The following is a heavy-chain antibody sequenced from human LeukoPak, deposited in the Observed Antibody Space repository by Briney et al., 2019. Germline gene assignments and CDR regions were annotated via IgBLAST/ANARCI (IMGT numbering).Heavy chain of an antibody. CDR3: ARDDSSGSTGVDY. D-gene: IGHD6-19*01. J-gene: IGHJ4*02. Sequence: PSETLSLTCTVSGGSISSYYWSWIRQPPGKGLEWIGYIYYSGSTNYNPSLKSRVTISVDTSKNQFSPKLSSVTAADTAVYYCARDDSSGSTGVDYWGQGTLVTVSS. CDR1: GGSISSYY. CDR2: IYYSGST. V-gene: IGHV4-59*01.